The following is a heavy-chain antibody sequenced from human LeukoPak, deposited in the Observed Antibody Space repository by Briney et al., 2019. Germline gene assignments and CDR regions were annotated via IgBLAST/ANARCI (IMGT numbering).Heavy chain of an antibody. D-gene: IGHD2-2*01. CDR2: ITGSGDNT. CDR1: GFTFGSYG. Sequence: GGSLRLYCAASGFTFGSYGMNWVRQARWKGLAWVSAITGSGDNTYYAASVKGRFTISRDNSKDTLYLQMNSLRAEDTAVYYCAKDQPRAYFDSWGQGTLVTVSS. J-gene: IGHJ4*02. V-gene: IGHV3-23*01. CDR3: AKDQPRAYFDS.